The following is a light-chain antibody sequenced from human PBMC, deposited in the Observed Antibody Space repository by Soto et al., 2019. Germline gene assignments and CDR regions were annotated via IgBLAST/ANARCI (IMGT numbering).Light chain of an antibody. CDR1: HDISNY. J-gene: IGKJ2*01. V-gene: IGKV1-33*01. Sequence: DLQMTQSPSSLSASVGDRVTITCQASHDISNYLNWYQQKPGKVPKLLIYDASHLETGVPSRFSGSGSGTDFTFTISSLQPEDIATYYCKQYDNLHTFGQGTKLEIK. CDR2: DAS. CDR3: KQYDNLHT.